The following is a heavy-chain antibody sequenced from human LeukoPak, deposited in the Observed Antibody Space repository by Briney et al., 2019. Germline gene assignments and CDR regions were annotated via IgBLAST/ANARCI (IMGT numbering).Heavy chain of an antibody. CDR2: ISGSGGTT. Sequence: GGSLRLSCAVSGFTFSSYGMSWVRQAPGKGLEWVSGISGSGGTTYNADSVKGRFTISRDNSKNTLYLQMNSLRAEDTAVYYCAKIGVVVPAAPPDYWGQGTLVTVSS. CDR1: GFTFSSYG. D-gene: IGHD2-2*01. CDR3: AKIGVVVPAAPPDY. J-gene: IGHJ4*02. V-gene: IGHV3-23*01.